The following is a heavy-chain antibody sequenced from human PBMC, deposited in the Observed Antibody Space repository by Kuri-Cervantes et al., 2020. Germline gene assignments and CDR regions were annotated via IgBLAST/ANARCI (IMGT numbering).Heavy chain of an antibody. CDR1: GYTFTSYD. J-gene: IGHJ5*02. V-gene: IGHV1-2*02. CDR2: INPNSGGT. D-gene: IGHD2/OR15-2a*01. Sequence: ASVKVSCKASGYTFTSYDINWVRQAPGQGLEWMGWINPNSGGTNYAQKLQGRVTMTRDTSISTAYMELSRLRSDDTAVYYCARDRASMPDKGANDWFDPWGQGTLVTVSS. CDR3: ARDRASMPDKGANDWFDP.